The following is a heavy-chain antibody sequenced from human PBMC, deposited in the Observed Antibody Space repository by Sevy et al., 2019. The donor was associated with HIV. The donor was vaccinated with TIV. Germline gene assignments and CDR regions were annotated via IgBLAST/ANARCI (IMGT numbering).Heavy chain of an antibody. CDR1: GFSFSSYS. D-gene: IGHD7-27*01. Sequence: GGSLRLSCVTSGFSFSSYSMNWVRQAPGKGLEWGSYISSSSGTIRHADSVKGRLTISGDNAKNSLFLQMNSLRAEDTAVYYCARDDHWAFDYWGQGALVTVSS. CDR3: ARDDHWAFDY. J-gene: IGHJ4*02. CDR2: ISSSSGTI. V-gene: IGHV3-48*01.